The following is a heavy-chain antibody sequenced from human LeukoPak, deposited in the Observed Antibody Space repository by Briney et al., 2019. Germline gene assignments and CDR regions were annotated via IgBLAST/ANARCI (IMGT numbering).Heavy chain of an antibody. Sequence: SETLSLTCTVSGGSVSRGSYYWGWIRQAPGKGLEWIGNIDYSGSTYNNLSLKSRVTISVDTSKNQVSLKLSSVTAADTAVYYCVRRGTTGTDFDYWGQGTLVTVSS. CDR1: GGSVSRGSYY. CDR3: VRRGTTGTDFDY. D-gene: IGHD1-1*01. J-gene: IGHJ4*02. V-gene: IGHV4-39*01. CDR2: IDYSGST.